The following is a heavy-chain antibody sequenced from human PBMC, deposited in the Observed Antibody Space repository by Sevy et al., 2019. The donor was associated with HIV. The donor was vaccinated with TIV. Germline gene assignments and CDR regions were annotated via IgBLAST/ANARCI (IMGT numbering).Heavy chain of an antibody. D-gene: IGHD3-22*01. CDR1: GGSFSGYY. V-gene: IGHV4-34*01. Sequence: SETLSLTCAVYGGSFSGYYWSWIRQPPGKGLEWIGEINDSGSTNYNPSLKSRVTISVDTSKNQFSLKLSSVTAADTAVYYCARGRRRDSSGYYYYYYYGMDVWGQGTTVTVSS. J-gene: IGHJ6*02. CDR2: INDSGST. CDR3: ARGRRRDSSGYYYYYYYGMDV.